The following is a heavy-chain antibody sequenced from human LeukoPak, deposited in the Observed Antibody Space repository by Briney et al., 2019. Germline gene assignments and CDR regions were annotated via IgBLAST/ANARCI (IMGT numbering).Heavy chain of an antibody. J-gene: IGHJ5*02. D-gene: IGHD3-10*01. CDR2: IIPIFGTA. CDR1: GGTFSSYA. V-gene: IGHV1-69*05. CDR3: ARGGYYGSGSLMVNWFDP. Sequence: ASVKVPCKASGGTFSSYAISWVRQAPGQGLEWMGRIIPIFGTANYAQKFQGRVTITTDESTSTAYMELSSLRSEDTAVYYCARGGYYGSGSLMVNWFDPWGQGTLVTVSS.